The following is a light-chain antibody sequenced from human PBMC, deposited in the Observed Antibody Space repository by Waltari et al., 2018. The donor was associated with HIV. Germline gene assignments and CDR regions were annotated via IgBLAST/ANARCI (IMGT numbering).Light chain of an antibody. CDR3: QVWDSTTDQVV. V-gene: IGLV3-21*03. CDR1: NLGTKS. Sequence: SFVLTQPPSVSVAPGKTATIICGGSNLGTKSVQWYQQKSGQAPMFVVYRENDRPSGIPERFVGSISETSATLTISRVEAGDEADYYCQVWDSTTDQVVFGGGTKLTVL. CDR2: REN. J-gene: IGLJ2*01.